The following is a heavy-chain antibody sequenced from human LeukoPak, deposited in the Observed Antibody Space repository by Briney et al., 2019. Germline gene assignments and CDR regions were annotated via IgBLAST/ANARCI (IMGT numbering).Heavy chain of an antibody. CDR1: GFTFSGFW. CDR2: VGNDGHT. V-gene: IGHV3-13*04. CDR3: LAGGDY. Sequence: GGSLRLSCVASGFTFSGFWMHWVRQATGKGLEWVSAVGNDGHTCYAGFVKGRFAISRENAKNSVYLQMNNLRAGDTAVYYCLAGGDYWGQGTLVTVSS. J-gene: IGHJ4*02.